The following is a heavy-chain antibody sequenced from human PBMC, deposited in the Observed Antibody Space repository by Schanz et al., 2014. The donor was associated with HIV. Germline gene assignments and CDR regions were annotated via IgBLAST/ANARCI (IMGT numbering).Heavy chain of an antibody. V-gene: IGHV1-18*01. CDR1: GYNFAAYG. CDR2: VAPYTSNT. D-gene: IGHD2-15*01. Sequence: QVQLVQSGAEVRKPGASVKVSCKTSGYNFAAYGISWVRQAAGQGFEWVGWVAPYTSNTNDAEKFRGRVSVTTDTFKNTAFLLLRGLTSDDTAVSSSPPHERNHCTRGSCYGVFDFWGQGTLVTVSS. CDR3: PPHERNHCTRGSCYGVFDF. J-gene: IGHJ4*02.